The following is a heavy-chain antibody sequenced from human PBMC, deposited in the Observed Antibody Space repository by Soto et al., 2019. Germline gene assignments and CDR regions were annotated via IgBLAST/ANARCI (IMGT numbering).Heavy chain of an antibody. CDR1: GGPVRDAYSY. CDR2: LSYTGST. V-gene: IGHV4-30-4*01. D-gene: IGHD2-8*02. Sequence: PSETLSLTCTVSGGPVRDAYSYWTWIRQPPGKGLEWMGYLSYTGSTYYNPSLRNRASISVDESSNHLSLRLSSVTAADTAVYYCARELEGGVVDIWGRGTLVTVSS. J-gene: IGHJ3*02. CDR3: ARELEGGVVDI.